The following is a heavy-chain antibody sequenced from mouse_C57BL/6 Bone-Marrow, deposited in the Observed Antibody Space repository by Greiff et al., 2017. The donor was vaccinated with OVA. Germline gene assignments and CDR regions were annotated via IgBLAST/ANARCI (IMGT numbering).Heavy chain of an antibody. CDR1: GFTFSSYA. Sequence: DVKLVESGEGLVKPGGSLKLSCAASGFTFSSYAMSWVRQTPEKRLEWVAYISRGGDYIYYADTVKGRFTISRDNARNTLYLQMSSLKAEDTAMYYYASLRYYAMEDWGKGTSVTVAS. CDR2: ISRGGDYI. V-gene: IGHV5-9-1*02. D-gene: IGHD1-1*01. J-gene: IGHJ4*01. CDR3: ASLRYYAMED.